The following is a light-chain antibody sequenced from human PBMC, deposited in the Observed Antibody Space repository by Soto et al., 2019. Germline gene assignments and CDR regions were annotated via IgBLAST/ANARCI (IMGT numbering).Light chain of an antibody. J-gene: IGLJ2*01. CDR1: SSDVGAYDL. CDR2: EVS. CDR3: TSYTITHIPVI. Sequence: QSALTQPASVSGSPGQSITISCIGTSSDVGAYDLVSWYQQHPGTAPRLIIYEVSNRPSGVSNRFSGSKSGNTASLTITGLQPEDEASYYCTSYTITHIPVIFGGGTKLTVL. V-gene: IGLV2-14*02.